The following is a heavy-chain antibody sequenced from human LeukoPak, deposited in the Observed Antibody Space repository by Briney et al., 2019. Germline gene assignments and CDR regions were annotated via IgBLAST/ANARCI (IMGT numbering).Heavy chain of an antibody. V-gene: IGHV4-39*07. CDR1: GGSLSSNSFY. CDR2: IYYSGST. Sequence: SETLSLTCTVSGGSLSSNSFYWGWIRQPPGKGLEWIGSIYYSGSTYYNPSLKSRVTISVDTSKNQFSLKLSSVTAADTAVYYCARGAAFDIWGQGTMVTVSS. J-gene: IGHJ3*02. CDR3: ARGAAFDI.